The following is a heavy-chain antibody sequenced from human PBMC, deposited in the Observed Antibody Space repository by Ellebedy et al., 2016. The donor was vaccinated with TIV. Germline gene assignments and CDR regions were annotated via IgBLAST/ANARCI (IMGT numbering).Heavy chain of an antibody. CDR1: GFTFSSYW. D-gene: IGHD6-25*01. V-gene: IGHV3-7*03. CDR2: IKQDGSEK. J-gene: IGHJ4*02. CDR3: VRVKPAAAVFDY. Sequence: GESLKISCAASGFTFSSYWMSWVRQAPGKGLEWVAKIKQDGSEKHYVDSVKGRFTIFRDNAKNSLYLQMNSLSAEDTAVYYHVRVKPAAAVFDYWGQGTVVTVSS.